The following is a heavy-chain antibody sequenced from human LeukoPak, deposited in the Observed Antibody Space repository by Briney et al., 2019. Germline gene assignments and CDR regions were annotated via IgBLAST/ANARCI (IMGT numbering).Heavy chain of an antibody. CDR2: IYYSGST. CDR3: ARSSGYPPYYYYGMDV. D-gene: IGHD3-22*01. V-gene: IGHV4-59*01. J-gene: IGHJ6*02. CDR1: GGSISSYY. Sequence: SETLSLTCTVSGGSISSYYWSWIRQPPGKGLEWIGYIYYSGSTNYNPSLKSRVTISLDASKNQFSLKLTSVTAADTAVYYCARSSGYPPYYYYGMDVWGQGTTVTVSS.